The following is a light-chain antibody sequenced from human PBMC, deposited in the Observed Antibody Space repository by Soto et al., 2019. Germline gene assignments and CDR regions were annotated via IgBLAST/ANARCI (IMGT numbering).Light chain of an antibody. Sequence: EIVMTQSPATLSVSPGERATLSCRASQSVSSTLAWYQRKPGQAPRLLIYGASTRATDIPARFSGSGSGTDFTLTISSLEPEDFAVYYCQHYVSPPITFGQGTKVDIK. J-gene: IGKJ1*01. CDR3: QHYVSPPIT. CDR2: GAS. CDR1: QSVSST. V-gene: IGKV3-15*01.